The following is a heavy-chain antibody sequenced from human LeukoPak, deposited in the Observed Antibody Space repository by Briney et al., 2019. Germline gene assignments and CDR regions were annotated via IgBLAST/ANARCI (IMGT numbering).Heavy chain of an antibody. V-gene: IGHV4-59*01. D-gene: IGHD3-10*01. CDR2: IYSSGST. CDR3: ARVFDSGSQAYFYYMDV. J-gene: IGHJ6*03. Sequence: SETLSLTCNVSGGSIRGYYWSWIRQPPGRGLEWIGYIYSSGSTNYNPSLKSRVTMSVDTSKNQFSLKVSSVTAADTAVYYCARVFDSGSQAYFYYMDVWGKGTTVTIFS. CDR1: GGSIRGYY.